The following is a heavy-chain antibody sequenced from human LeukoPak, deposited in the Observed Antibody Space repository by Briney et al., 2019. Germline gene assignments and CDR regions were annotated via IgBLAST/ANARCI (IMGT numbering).Heavy chain of an antibody. D-gene: IGHD7-27*01. CDR2: ISGSGGST. Sequence: GESLKISCKGSGYSFTSYWIGWVRQAPGKGLEWVSAISGSGGSTYYADSVKGRFTISRDNSKNTLYLQMNSLRAEDTAVYYCAIIIIPTGDDAFDIWGQGTMVTVSS. J-gene: IGHJ3*02. V-gene: IGHV3-23*01. CDR1: GYSFTSYW. CDR3: AIIIIPTGDDAFDI.